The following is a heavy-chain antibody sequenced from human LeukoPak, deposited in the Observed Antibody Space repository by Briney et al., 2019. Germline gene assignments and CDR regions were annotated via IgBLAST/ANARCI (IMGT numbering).Heavy chain of an antibody. CDR2: NIPIFGTA. CDR3: ARMGYYDILTGYYRENYFDY. Sequence: EASVKVSCKASGGTFISYAISWVRQAPGQGLEWMGGNIPIFGTANYAQKFQGRVTITVDESTSTAYMELSSLRSEDTAVYYCARMGYYDILTGYYRENYFDYWGQGTPVTVSS. V-gene: IGHV1-69*13. D-gene: IGHD3-9*01. J-gene: IGHJ4*02. CDR1: GGTFISYA.